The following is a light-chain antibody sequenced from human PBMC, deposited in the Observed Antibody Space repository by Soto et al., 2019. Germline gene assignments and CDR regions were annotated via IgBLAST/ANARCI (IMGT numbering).Light chain of an antibody. Sequence: QSALTQPASVSGSPGQSIAISCIGTSSDVGGYNYVSWYQQYQGKAPKLMIYDVSNRPSGVSNRFSGSKSGNTASLTISGLQAEDEADYYCSSYTSNNTLLFGTGTKVTVL. CDR2: DVS. CDR3: SSYTSNNTLL. CDR1: SSDVGGYNY. J-gene: IGLJ1*01. V-gene: IGLV2-14*03.